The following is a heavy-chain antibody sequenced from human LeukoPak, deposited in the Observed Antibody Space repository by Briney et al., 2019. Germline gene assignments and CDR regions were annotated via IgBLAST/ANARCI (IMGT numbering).Heavy chain of an antibody. D-gene: IGHD3-22*01. CDR3: ARELTLFASSGYSTLFDY. J-gene: IGHJ4*02. CDR1: GFTFSSYA. CDR2: MSYDGSNK. Sequence: GSLRLSCAASGFTFSSYAMHWVRQAPGKGLEWVAVMSYDGSNKYYADSVKGRFTISRDNYKNTLYLQMLSLRAEDTAVYYCARELTLFASSGYSTLFDYWGQGTLVTVSS. V-gene: IGHV3-30-3*01.